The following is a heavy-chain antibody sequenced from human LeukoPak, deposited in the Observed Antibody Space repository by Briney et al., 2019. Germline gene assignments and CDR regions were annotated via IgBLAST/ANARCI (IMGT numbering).Heavy chain of an antibody. J-gene: IGHJ6*02. CDR1: GFTFSSYS. D-gene: IGHD3-10*01. V-gene: IGHV3-21*01. CDR3: AREKVVRGVISGMDV. Sequence: GGSLRLSCAASGFTFSSYSMNWVRQAPGKGLEWVSSISSSSSYIYYADSVKGRFTISRDNAKNSLYLQMNSLRAEDTAVYYCAREKVVRGVISGMDVWGQGTTVTVSS. CDR2: ISSSSSYI.